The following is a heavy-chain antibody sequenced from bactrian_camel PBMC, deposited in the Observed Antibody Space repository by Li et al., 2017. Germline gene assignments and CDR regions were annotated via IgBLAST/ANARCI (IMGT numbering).Heavy chain of an antibody. CDR3: AAAQPCYYNGRDFPFGPFND. V-gene: IGHV3S40*01. J-gene: IGHJ4*01. Sequence: DVQLVESGGGLVQPGGSLRLSCAASGFTVSQYAMNWVRQAPGKGLEWVSTIRSGGHNTYYPDSVKGRFTISRDNANDTMYLLMNSLKAEDTAMYYCAAAQPCYYNGRDFPFGPFNDWGQGTQVTVS. CDR2: IRSGGHNT. D-gene: IGHD4*01. CDR1: GFTVSQYA.